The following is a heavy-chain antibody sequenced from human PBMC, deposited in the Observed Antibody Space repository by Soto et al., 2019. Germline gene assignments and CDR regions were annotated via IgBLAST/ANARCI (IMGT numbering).Heavy chain of an antibody. Sequence: TLSLTCAVYGGSFSGYYWSWIRQPPGKGLEWIGEINHSGSTNYNPSLKSRVTISVDTSKNQFSLKLSSVTAADTAVYYCARRFYGSGSYYSYYYYGMDVWGQGTTVTVSS. CDR3: ARRFYGSGSYYSYYYYGMDV. D-gene: IGHD3-10*01. J-gene: IGHJ6*02. V-gene: IGHV4-34*01. CDR1: GGSFSGYY. CDR2: INHSGST.